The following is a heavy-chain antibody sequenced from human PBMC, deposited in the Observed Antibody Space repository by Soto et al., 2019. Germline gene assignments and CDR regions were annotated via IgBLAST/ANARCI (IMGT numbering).Heavy chain of an antibody. Sequence: SETLSLTCTVSGGSISSSSYYWGWIRQPPGKGLEWIGSIYYSGSTYYNPSLKSRVTISVDTSKNQFSLKLSSVTAADTAVYYCARHRAQVYYASGSYQDALDIWGQGTMVTVSS. CDR2: IYYSGST. CDR1: GGSISSSSYY. J-gene: IGHJ3*02. V-gene: IGHV4-39*01. CDR3: ARHRAQVYYASGSYQDALDI. D-gene: IGHD3-10*01.